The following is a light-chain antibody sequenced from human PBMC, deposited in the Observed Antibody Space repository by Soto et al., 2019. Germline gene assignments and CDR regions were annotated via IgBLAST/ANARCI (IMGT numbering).Light chain of an antibody. CDR2: GNS. Sequence: QSVLTQPPSVSGAPGQRDTISCTGSSSNIGAGYDVHWYQQLPGTAPKLLIYGNSNRPSGVPDRFSGSKSGTSASLAITGLQAEDEADYYCQSYDRSLSGYVVFGGGTKLTVL. J-gene: IGLJ2*01. V-gene: IGLV1-40*01. CDR1: SSNIGAGYD. CDR3: QSYDRSLSGYVV.